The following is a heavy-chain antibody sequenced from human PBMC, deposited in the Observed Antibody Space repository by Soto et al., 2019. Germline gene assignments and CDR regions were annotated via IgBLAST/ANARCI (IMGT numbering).Heavy chain of an antibody. V-gene: IGHV4-34*01. CDR3: ARDKAVAGYYYYGMDV. Sequence: ETLSLTCAVYGGSFSGYYWSWIRQPPGKGLEWIGEINHSGSTNYNPSLKSRVTISVDKSKNQFSLKLSSVTAADTAVYYCARDKAVAGYYYYGMDVWGQGTTVTVSS. J-gene: IGHJ6*02. CDR2: INHSGST. CDR1: GGSFSGYY. D-gene: IGHD6-19*01.